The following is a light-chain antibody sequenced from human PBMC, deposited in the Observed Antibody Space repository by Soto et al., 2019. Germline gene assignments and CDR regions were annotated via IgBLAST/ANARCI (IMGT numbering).Light chain of an antibody. J-gene: IGKJ1*01. CDR2: DAS. V-gene: IGKV1-5*01. CDR3: PHYNSYSEA. CDR1: QSIISW. Sequence: DIQITQSRSTRSASVGDRVTITCRASQSIISWLSWYQQKPVKAPKLLIYDASSLESGVPSRFSGSGSGTEFTLTTSSLQPDDFATYYCPHYNSYSEAFGKGTKVAI.